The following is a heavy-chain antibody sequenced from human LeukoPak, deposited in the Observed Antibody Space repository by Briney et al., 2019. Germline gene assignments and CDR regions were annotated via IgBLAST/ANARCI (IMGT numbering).Heavy chain of an antibody. CDR1: GFTFDNYA. CDR2: ISGNGGST. Sequence: PGGSLRLSCAASGFTFDNYAMSWVRQAPGKGLDWVSSISGNGGSTHYADSVKGRFTISRGNSKNTLYLQMNSLRAEDTAVYYCGKDDSSVVTPLFHHWGQGTLVTVSS. D-gene: IGHD4-23*01. CDR3: GKDDSSVVTPLFHH. V-gene: IGHV3-23*01. J-gene: IGHJ1*01.